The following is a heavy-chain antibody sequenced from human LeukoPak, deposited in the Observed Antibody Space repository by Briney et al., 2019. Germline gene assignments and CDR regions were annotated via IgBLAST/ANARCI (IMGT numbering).Heavy chain of an antibody. Sequence: SETLSLTCTVSGGSISSSSYYWGWIRQPPGKGLEWIGSIYYSRSTYYNPSLKSRVTISVDTSKNQFSLKLSSLTAADTAVYYCASGVTMIVVVIHDWYFDLWGRGTLVTVSS. D-gene: IGHD3-22*01. CDR3: ASGVTMIVVVIHDWYFDL. J-gene: IGHJ2*01. CDR1: GGSISSSSYY. CDR2: IYYSRST. V-gene: IGHV4-39*01.